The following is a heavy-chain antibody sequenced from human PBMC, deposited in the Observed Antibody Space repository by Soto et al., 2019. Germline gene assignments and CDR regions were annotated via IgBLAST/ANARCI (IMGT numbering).Heavy chain of an antibody. CDR2: IYYSGST. CDR1: GCSISSYY. Sequence: SETLSLTCTVSGCSISSYYWSWIRQPPGKGLEWIGYIYYSGSTNYNPSLKSRVTISVDTSKNQFSLKLSSVTAADTAVYYCARSRLWVAATPTPTLDYWGQGTLVTVSS. D-gene: IGHD6-13*01. CDR3: ARSRLWVAATPTPTLDY. J-gene: IGHJ4*02. V-gene: IGHV4-59*08.